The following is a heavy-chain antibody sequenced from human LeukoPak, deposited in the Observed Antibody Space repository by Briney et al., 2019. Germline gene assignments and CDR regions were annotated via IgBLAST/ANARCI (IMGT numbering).Heavy chain of an antibody. Sequence: GGSLRLSCAASGFSFNTYSMTWVRQAPGKGLEWVSIISRTSESTFYADSVKGRFTISRDNAKNSLYLQMNSLRAEDTAVYYCAKGSKEVLFTRDHYMDVWGKGTTVTISS. D-gene: IGHD3-3*01. CDR3: AKGSKEVLFTRDHYMDV. CDR1: GFSFNTYS. J-gene: IGHJ6*03. CDR2: ISRTSEST. V-gene: IGHV3-21*01.